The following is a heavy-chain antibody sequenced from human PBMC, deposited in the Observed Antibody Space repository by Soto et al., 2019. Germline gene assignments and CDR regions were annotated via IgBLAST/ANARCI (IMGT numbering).Heavy chain of an antibody. Sequence: PGGSLRLSCVASGFIFSDYGIHWVRQAPGKGLEWVAVIWYDASNKYYVDSVKGRFTVYRDSVKNTAYLVMKSLRVDDTAVYYCARGRGLVGQLYNSYYGVDLWGQGTTVTVSS. CDR1: GFIFSDYG. J-gene: IGHJ6*02. CDR2: IWYDASNK. D-gene: IGHD3-10*01. V-gene: IGHV3-33*01. CDR3: ARGRGLVGQLYNSYYGVDL.